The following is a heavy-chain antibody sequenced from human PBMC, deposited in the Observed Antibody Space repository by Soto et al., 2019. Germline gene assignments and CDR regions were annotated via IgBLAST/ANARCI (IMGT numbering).Heavy chain of an antibody. J-gene: IGHJ2*01. CDR3: ARRAYSGYDPRWYFDL. Sequence: QVQLVQSGAEVKKPGSSVKVSCKASGGTFSSYAISWVRQAPGQGLEWMGGISPIFGTANYAQKFQGRVTITADESTSTAYMELSSLRSEDTAVYYCARRAYSGYDPRWYFDLWGRGTLVTVSS. D-gene: IGHD5-12*01. CDR2: ISPIFGTA. V-gene: IGHV1-69*12. CDR1: GGTFSSYA.